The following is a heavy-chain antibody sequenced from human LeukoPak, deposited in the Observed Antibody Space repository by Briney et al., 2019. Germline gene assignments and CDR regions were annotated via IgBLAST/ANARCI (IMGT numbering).Heavy chain of an antibody. D-gene: IGHD3-9*01. Sequence: PSETLSLTCTVSGGSISSGGYYWSWIRQHPGKGLEWIGYIYYSGSTYYNPSLKSRVTISVDTSKNQFSLKLSSVTAADTAVYYCARGLTGYYTRNYWGQGTLVTVSS. V-gene: IGHV4-31*03. CDR2: IYYSGST. J-gene: IGHJ4*02. CDR3: ARGLTGYYTRNY. CDR1: GGSISSGGYY.